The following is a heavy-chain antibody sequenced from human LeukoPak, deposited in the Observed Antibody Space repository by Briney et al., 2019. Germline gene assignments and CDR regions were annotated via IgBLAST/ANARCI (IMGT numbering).Heavy chain of an antibody. J-gene: IGHJ6*03. D-gene: IGHD6-19*01. CDR1: GDSIGRGNEY. V-gene: IGHV4-61*02. CDR2: IYPTGRT. CDR3: ARQPSGWPYYYYYMDV. Sequence: PSQTLSLTYTVSGDSIGRGNEYWTWIRQSAGKGLEWIGRIYPTGRTNYNPSLHSRVSISLDTSKNQFSLRLTSVTAADTAVYYCARQPSGWPYYYYYMDVWGKGTTVTISS.